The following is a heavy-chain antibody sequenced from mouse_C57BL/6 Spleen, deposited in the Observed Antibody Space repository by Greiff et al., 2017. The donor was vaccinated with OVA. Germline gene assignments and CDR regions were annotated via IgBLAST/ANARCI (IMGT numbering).Heavy chain of an antibody. Sequence: EVKLVESGPGMVKPSQSLSLTCTVTGYSITSGYDWHWIRHFPGNKLEWMGYISYSGSTNYNPSLKSRISITHDTSKNHFFLKLNSVTTEDTATYYCARDRSYYGSSYPWYFDVWGTGTTVTVSS. CDR3: ARDRSYYGSSYPWYFDV. J-gene: IGHJ1*03. CDR1: GYSITSGYD. D-gene: IGHD1-1*01. V-gene: IGHV3-1*01. CDR2: ISYSGST.